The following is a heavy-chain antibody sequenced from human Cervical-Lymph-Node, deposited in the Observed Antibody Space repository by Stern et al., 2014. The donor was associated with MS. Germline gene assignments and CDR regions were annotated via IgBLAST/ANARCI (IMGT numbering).Heavy chain of an antibody. J-gene: IGHJ4*02. CDR1: GDSISSYTHY. CDR2: VYYSGAT. Sequence: QVQLQESGPGLVKPSETLSLTCAVSGDSISSYTHYWAWIRQPPGKGLEWIGSVYYSGATYYNPSLKNTVTISVDTSTHHFSLGLNSVTAADTAVYYCAKHACTGAACPFDLWGQGTLVTVSS. V-gene: IGHV4-39*01. D-gene: IGHD2-8*02. CDR3: AKHACTGAACPFDL.